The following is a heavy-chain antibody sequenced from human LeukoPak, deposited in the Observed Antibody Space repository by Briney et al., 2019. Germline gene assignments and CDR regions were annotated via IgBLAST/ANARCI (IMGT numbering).Heavy chain of an antibody. V-gene: IGHV4-39*07. Sequence: SETLSLTCTVSGGSTSSYYWGWIRQPPGKGLEWIGSIYYSGSTYYNPSLKSRVTISVDTSKNQFSLKLSSVTAADTAVYYCARDDYGSGGAFDIWGQGTMVTVSS. J-gene: IGHJ3*02. CDR3: ARDDYGSGGAFDI. CDR1: GGSTSSYY. CDR2: IYYSGST. D-gene: IGHD3-10*01.